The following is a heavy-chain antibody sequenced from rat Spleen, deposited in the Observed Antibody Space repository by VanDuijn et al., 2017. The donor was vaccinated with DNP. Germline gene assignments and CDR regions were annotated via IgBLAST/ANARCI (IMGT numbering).Heavy chain of an antibody. CDR3: VRSDYHDGGYYYGFFDY. D-gene: IGHD1-12*02. CDR1: GFSLTSYS. Sequence: VQLKESGPGLVQPSQTLSLTCTVSGFSLTSYSLGWVRPPPGKGLEWIAAVSSGGSTYYNSSPKSRLSISRDTSKSQVFLEMNSLHTEDTAMYFCVRSDYHDGGYYYGFFDYWGQGVMVTVSS. J-gene: IGHJ2*01. V-gene: IGHV2-6*01. CDR2: VSSGGST.